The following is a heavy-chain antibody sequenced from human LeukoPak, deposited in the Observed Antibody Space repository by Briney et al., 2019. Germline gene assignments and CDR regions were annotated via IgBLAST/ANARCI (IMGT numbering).Heavy chain of an antibody. CDR3: AREALGYCSGGSCDSGALDI. CDR1: GYTFTGYY. D-gene: IGHD2-15*01. Sequence: GASVKVSCKASGYTFTGYYMHWVRLAPGQGLEWMGWINPNSGGTNYAQKFQGRVTMTRDTSISTAYVELSRLRSDDTAVYYCAREALGYCSGGSCDSGALDIWGQGTMVIVSS. J-gene: IGHJ3*02. CDR2: INPNSGGT. V-gene: IGHV1-2*02.